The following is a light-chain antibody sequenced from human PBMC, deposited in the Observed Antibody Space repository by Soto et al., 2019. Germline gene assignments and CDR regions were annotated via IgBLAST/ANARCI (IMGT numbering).Light chain of an antibody. CDR3: CSYAGSFYG. CDR1: SSDVGGYNY. V-gene: IGLV2-11*01. Sequence: QSALTQPRSVSGSPGQSVTISCTGTSSDVGGYNYVSWYQQHPGKAPKLMIYDVSERPSGVPDRFSGSKSGNTASLTISGLQAEDEADYYCCSYAGSFYGFGTGTKLTVL. J-gene: IGLJ1*01. CDR2: DVS.